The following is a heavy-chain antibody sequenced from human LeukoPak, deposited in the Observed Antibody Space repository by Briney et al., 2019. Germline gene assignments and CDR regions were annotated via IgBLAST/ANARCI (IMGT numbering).Heavy chain of an antibody. Sequence: ASVKVSCKASGYTLSSYAMNWVRQAPGRGLEWMGWINTNTGNPTYAQGFTGRFVFSLDTSVSTAYLQISSLTADDTAVYYCARKGIAAVGLGGAFDTWGQGTMVTVSS. CDR3: ARKGIAAVGLGGAFDT. J-gene: IGHJ3*02. V-gene: IGHV7-4-1*02. CDR1: GYTLSSYA. CDR2: INTNTGNP. D-gene: IGHD6-13*01.